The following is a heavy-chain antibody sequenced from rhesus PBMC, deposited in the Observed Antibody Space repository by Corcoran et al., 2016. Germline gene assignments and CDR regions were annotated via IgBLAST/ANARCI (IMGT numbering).Heavy chain of an antibody. Sequence: QVQLQESGPGLVKPSETLSLTCAVSGGSISISTWWRWIRQPPGNGLEWIGYISGSSGSTYYNPALKIRFTISKDTSKNQFSLKLSSVTAADTAVYYCARDAVAAHYYGLDSWGQGVVVTVSS. V-gene: IGHV4S19*01. CDR3: ARDAVAAHYYGLDS. CDR1: GGSISISTW. CDR2: ISGSSGST. J-gene: IGHJ6*01. D-gene: IGHD4-29*01.